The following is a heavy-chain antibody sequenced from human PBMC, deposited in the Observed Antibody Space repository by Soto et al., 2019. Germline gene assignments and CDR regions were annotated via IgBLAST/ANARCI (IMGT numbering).Heavy chain of an antibody. Sequence: SETLSLTCTVSGPSIASSSSYWGWIRQPPGKGLEWIGSIYYSGSTYYNPSLKSRVTISVDTSKNQFSLKLSSVTAADTAVYYCARLSPSGRSNWDDAYYYGMDVWGQGTTVT. V-gene: IGHV4-39*01. J-gene: IGHJ6*02. D-gene: IGHD1-1*01. CDR2: IYYSGST. CDR1: GPSIASSSSY. CDR3: ARLSPSGRSNWDDAYYYGMDV.